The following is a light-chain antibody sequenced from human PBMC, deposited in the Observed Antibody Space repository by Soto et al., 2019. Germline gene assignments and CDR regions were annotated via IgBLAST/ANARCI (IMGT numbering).Light chain of an antibody. CDR3: QQANSFPLT. CDR2: SAS. V-gene: IGKV1-12*01. CDR1: HRINDW. Sequence: DIQMTQSPSSVSASVGDRVTITCRASHRINDWLVWYQQKRGKAPELLIYSASSLQTGVPSRFSASGSGTDFTLTISSLQPEDFATYYCQQANSFPLTFGGGTKVEI. J-gene: IGKJ4*01.